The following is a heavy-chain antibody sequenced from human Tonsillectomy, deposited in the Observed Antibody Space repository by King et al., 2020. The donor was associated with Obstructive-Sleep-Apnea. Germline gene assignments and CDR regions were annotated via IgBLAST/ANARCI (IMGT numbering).Heavy chain of an antibody. J-gene: IGHJ4*02. CDR1: GYTFAGYY. V-gene: IGHV1-2*02. CDR2: INPNSGGT. CDR3: ARVQLRYFDWPYEHTPGYFDY. Sequence: VQLVQSGAEVKKPGASVRVSCKASGYTFAGYYIHWVRQAPGQGLEWMGWINPNSGGTKYAQKFQGRVTMTRDNAKNSLYLQMNSLRAEDTAVYYCARVQLRYFDWPYEHTPGYFDYWGQGTLVTVSS. D-gene: IGHD3-9*01.